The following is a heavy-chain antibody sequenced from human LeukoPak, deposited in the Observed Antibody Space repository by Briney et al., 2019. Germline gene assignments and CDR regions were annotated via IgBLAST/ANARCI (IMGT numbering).Heavy chain of an antibody. CDR1: GFTFSSYW. V-gene: IGHV3-7*01. J-gene: IGHJ4*02. D-gene: IGHD3-10*01. CDR2: IKQDGSEK. Sequence: PGGSLRLSCAASGFTFSSYWMSWVRQAPGKGLEWVANIKQDGSEKYYVDSVKGRFTISRDNAKNSLYLQMNSPRAEDTAVYYCARGLMLYYYGSGSYWLYWGQGALVTVSS. CDR3: ARGLMLYYYGSGSYWLY.